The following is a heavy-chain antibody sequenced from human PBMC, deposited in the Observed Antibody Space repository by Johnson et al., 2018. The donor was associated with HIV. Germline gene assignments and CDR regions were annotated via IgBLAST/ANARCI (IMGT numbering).Heavy chain of an antibody. Sequence: QVQLVESGGGVVQPGGSLRLSCAASGFIFSNYGMHWVRQAPGKGLEWVAFIRFDGSNKYYAASVKGRFTISRDNSKNTLSLQMNSLRAEDTAVYYCAKVADPYCGGDCYSWLFAFDIWGQGTMVTVSS. CDR1: GFIFSNYG. CDR3: AKVADPYCGGDCYSWLFAFDI. CDR2: IRFDGSNK. J-gene: IGHJ3*02. D-gene: IGHD2-21*02. V-gene: IGHV3-30*02.